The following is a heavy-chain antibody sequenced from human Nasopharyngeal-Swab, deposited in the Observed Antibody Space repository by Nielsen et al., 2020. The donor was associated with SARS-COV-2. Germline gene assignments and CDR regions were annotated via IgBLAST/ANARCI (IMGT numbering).Heavy chain of an antibody. J-gene: IGHJ2*01. CDR2: IYYSGST. CDR1: GGAISTYY. D-gene: IGHD3-22*01. CDR3: ARDPRVYYYDRSTSWYFDL. V-gene: IGHV4-59*01. Sequence: SETLSLTCTVSGGAISTYYWSWIRQATGQGLEWIGYIYYSGSTNYNPSLKSRVTISVDTSKNQFSLKLSSVTAADTAVYYCARDPRVYYYDRSTSWYFDLWGRGTLVTVSS.